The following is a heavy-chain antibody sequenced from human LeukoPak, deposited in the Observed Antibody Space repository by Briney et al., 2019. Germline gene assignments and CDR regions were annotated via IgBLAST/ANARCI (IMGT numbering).Heavy chain of an antibody. CDR1: GFTFSSYA. CDR2: IKEDGSEK. CDR3: ARVRFVVGAAKPSYFDY. J-gene: IGHJ4*02. Sequence: GGSLRLSCAASGFTFSSYAMSWVRQAPGKGLEWVANIKEDGSEKYYVDSVKGRFTISRDNAKNSLYLQMNSLRAEDTAVYYCARVRFVVGAAKPSYFDYWGQGTLVTVSS. D-gene: IGHD1-26*01. V-gene: IGHV3-7*01.